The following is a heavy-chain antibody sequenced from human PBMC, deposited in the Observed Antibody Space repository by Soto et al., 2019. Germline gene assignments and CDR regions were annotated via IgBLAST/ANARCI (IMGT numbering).Heavy chain of an antibody. CDR2: ITTSGSYI. CDR1: GFTFSSYD. D-gene: IGHD2-8*01. J-gene: IGHJ5*02. CDR3: VRSETAPMLRHNCFDP. Sequence: EVQLVESGGGLVKPGGSLRLSCAASGFTFSSYDMNWVRQAPGKGLEYVSSITTSGSYIYYGDSVRGRFTLSRDNANNSLFLQMDSLRAEDTAVYYCVRSETAPMLRHNCFDPWGQGTLVTVSS. V-gene: IGHV3-21*01.